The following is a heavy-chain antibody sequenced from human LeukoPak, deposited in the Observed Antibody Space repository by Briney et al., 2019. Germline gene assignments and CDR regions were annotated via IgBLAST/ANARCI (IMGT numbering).Heavy chain of an antibody. CDR2: IYYSGST. Sequence: SETLSLTCTVSGGSISSYYWSWIRQPPGKGLEWIGYIYYSGSTNYNPSLKSRVTISVDTSKNQFSLKLSSVTAADTAVYYCARLYGGPWYLDLWGRGTLVTVSS. J-gene: IGHJ2*01. V-gene: IGHV4-59*01. CDR1: GGSISSYY. CDR3: ARLYGGPWYLDL. D-gene: IGHD4-23*01.